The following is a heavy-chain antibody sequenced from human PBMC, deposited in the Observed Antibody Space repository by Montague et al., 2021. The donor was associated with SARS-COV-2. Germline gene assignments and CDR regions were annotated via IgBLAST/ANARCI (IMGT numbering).Heavy chain of an antibody. CDR1: GFSFNNYA. J-gene: IGHJ5*02. D-gene: IGHD6-13*01. V-gene: IGHV3-30*01. Sequence: SLRLSCAASGFSFNNYAMHWVRQAPGKGLEWVALISYDASNKYYEDSLQGRFTISRDNSKNTLYLQLNSLTSEDTAMYYYARDRPFILSASSWSSAFDPWGQGTLVTVSS. CDR2: ISYDASNK. CDR3: ARDRPFILSASSWSSAFDP.